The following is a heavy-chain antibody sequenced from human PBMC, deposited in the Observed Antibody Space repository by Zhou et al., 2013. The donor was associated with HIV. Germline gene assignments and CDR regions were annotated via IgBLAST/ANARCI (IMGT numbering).Heavy chain of an antibody. D-gene: IGHD2-2*01. V-gene: IGHV1-69*05. CDR2: IIPIFGTA. Sequence: QVQLVQSGAEVKKPGSSVKVSCKASGGTFSSYAISWVRQAPGQGLEWMGGIIPIFGTANYAQKFQGRVTITTDESTSTAYMELSSLRSEDTAVYYCARERYCSSTSCYDYYYMDVWGKGTTVTVSS. CDR1: GGTFSSYA. J-gene: IGHJ6*03. CDR3: ARERYCSSTSCYDYYYMDV.